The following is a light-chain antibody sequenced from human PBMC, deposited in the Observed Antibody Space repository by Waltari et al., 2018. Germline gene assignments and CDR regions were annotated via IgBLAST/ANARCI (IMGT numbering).Light chain of an antibody. CDR3: SSYTSSSPLV. Sequence: QSALTQPASVSGSPGQSITISCTGTSSDVGGYNYVSWYQQHPGKAPKLMIYDVSKRPSGVSNRFSGSKSGNTASLTISRLQAEDEADYSCSSYTSSSPLVFGGGTKLTVL. CDR2: DVS. CDR1: SSDVGGYNY. J-gene: IGLJ2*01. V-gene: IGLV2-14*01.